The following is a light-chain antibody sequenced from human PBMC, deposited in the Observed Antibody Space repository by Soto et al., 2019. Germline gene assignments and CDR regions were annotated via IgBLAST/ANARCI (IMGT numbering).Light chain of an antibody. CDR2: RAS. Sequence: NLLTQSPDTLSLYPGERATLSCRAGQSVVNNYLAWYQQKPGQAPRLLMYRASTRATGIADRFSGSGSGTDFTLTISRLEPEDFAVYYCQHYGSTVITFGQGTRLEMK. J-gene: IGKJ5*01. V-gene: IGKV3-20*01. CDR3: QHYGSTVIT. CDR1: QSVVNNY.